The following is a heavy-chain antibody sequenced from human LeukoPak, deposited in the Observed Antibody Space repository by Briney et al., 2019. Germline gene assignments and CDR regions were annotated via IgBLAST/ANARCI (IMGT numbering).Heavy chain of an antibody. V-gene: IGHV3-30*03. CDR2: ISYDGSNK. CDR1: GFTFSSYG. D-gene: IGHD4-11*01. J-gene: IGHJ4*02. CDR3: ADSNYWYPVDY. Sequence: GGSLRLSCAASGFTFSSYGMHWVRAAPGKGLEWVAVISYDGSNKYYADSVKGRFTISRDNSKNTLYLQMNSLRAEDAAVYYCADSNYWYPVDYWGQGTLVTVSS.